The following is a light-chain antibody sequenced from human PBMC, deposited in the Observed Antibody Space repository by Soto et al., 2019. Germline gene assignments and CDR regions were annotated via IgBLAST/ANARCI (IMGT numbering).Light chain of an antibody. Sequence: DIVMTQSPDSLAVSLGERATINCKSSQSVLYSSNNKNYLAWYQQRPGQPPKLLIYWASTRESGFPDRFSGSGSGTDFTLTITSLQAEDVAVYYCQQYVSTPPTFGQGTKVEIK. CDR1: QSVLYSSNNKNY. J-gene: IGKJ2*01. V-gene: IGKV4-1*01. CDR3: QQYVSTPPT. CDR2: WAS.